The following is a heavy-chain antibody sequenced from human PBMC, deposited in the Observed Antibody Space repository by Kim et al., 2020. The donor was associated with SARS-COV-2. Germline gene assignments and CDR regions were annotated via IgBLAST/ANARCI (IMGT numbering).Heavy chain of an antibody. V-gene: IGHV3-11*04. D-gene: IGHD2-2*01. Sequence: GGSLRLSCRASGFTFSDHYMTWIRQAAGKGLECISYINDRGSNVYYADSVKGRFTISRDNAENSLYLQMDGLIAEDTAVYYCARDRQPINYMGLDVSGQG. CDR3: ARDRQPINYMGLDV. J-gene: IGHJ6*02. CDR1: GFTFSDHY. CDR2: INDRGSNV.